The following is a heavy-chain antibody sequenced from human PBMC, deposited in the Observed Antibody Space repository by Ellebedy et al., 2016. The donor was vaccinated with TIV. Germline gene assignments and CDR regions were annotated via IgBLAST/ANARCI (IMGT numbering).Heavy chain of an antibody. Sequence: MPSETLSLTCTVSGDSISSYYWSWIRQPPGKGLEWIGCIYYSGSTNYNPSLKSRVTISLDRSKNQFSLKLSSVTAADTAVYYCATLSYYYGSGIFDYHYGMDVWGQGTTVTVSS. V-gene: IGHV4-59*01. CDR2: IYYSGST. J-gene: IGHJ6*02. CDR3: ATLSYYYGSGIFDYHYGMDV. D-gene: IGHD3-10*01. CDR1: GDSISSYY.